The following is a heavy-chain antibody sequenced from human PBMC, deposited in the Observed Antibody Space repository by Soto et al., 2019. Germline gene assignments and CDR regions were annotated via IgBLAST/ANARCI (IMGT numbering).Heavy chain of an antibody. J-gene: IGHJ5*02. CDR1: GYTFTGYF. V-gene: IGHV1-2*02. CDR3: ARRPEGGVTSGIRVRWFDP. CDR2: INPNSGAT. D-gene: IGHD3-3*01. Sequence: ASVKVSCKASGYTFTGYFMHWVRQAPGEGLEWMGWINPNSGATKYAPKFQGRVTMTRDTSNRTAYMELSRLRSDDTAVYYCARRPEGGVTSGIRVRWFDPWGQGTLVTVSS.